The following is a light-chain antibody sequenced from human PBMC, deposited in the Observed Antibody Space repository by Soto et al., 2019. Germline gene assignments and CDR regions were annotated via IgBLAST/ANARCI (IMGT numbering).Light chain of an antibody. CDR3: QQYNAYPYT. V-gene: IGKV1-5*01. Sequence: DIQMTQSPSTLSTSVGDRVTITCRASQSISNWLAWYQQKTGKAPKLLIYHASSLQSGVPSRFSGSGSGTEFTHTISSLQPGDFATYYCQQYNAYPYTFGQGTNLEIK. J-gene: IGKJ2*01. CDR2: HAS. CDR1: QSISNW.